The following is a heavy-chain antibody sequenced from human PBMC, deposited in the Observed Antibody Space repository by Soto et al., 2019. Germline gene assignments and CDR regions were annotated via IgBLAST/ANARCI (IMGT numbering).Heavy chain of an antibody. CDR1: GYTFTSYA. CDR2: INAGNGNT. V-gene: IGHV1-3*01. CDR3: ARFTIFMYMDV. Sequence: VASVKVSCKASGYTFTSYAMHWVRQAPGQRLEWMGWINAGNGNTKYSQKFQGRVTITRDTSASTAYMELSSLRSEDTAVYYCARFTIFMYMDVWGKGTTVTVSS. D-gene: IGHD3-3*01. J-gene: IGHJ6*03.